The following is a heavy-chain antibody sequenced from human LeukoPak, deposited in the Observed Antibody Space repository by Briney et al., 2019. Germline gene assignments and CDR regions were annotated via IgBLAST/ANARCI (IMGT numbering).Heavy chain of an antibody. CDR1: GFTFSSYA. CDR2: ISGSGGST. V-gene: IGHV3-23*01. J-gene: IGHJ6*02. D-gene: IGHD1-14*01. Sequence: PGGSLRLSCAASGFTFSSYAMSWVRQAPGKGLEWFSAISGSGGSTYYADSVKGRFTISRDNSKNTLYLQMNSLRAEDTAVYYCATIPAYALYGMDVWGQGTTVTVSS. CDR3: ATIPAYALYGMDV.